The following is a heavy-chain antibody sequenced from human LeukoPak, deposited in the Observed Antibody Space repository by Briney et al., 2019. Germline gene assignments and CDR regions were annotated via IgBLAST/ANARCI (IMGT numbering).Heavy chain of an antibody. Sequence: GGSLRLSCAASGFSFSGYWMSWVRQAPGKGLEWVANIKHDGSEKYYVDSVKGRFTISRDNTKNSLYLQMNSLRAEDTAVYYCARGRFRYFDYWGQGTLVTVSS. CDR3: ARGRFRYFDY. CDR1: GFSFSGYW. V-gene: IGHV3-7*04. CDR2: IKHDGSEK. D-gene: IGHD3-3*01. J-gene: IGHJ4*02.